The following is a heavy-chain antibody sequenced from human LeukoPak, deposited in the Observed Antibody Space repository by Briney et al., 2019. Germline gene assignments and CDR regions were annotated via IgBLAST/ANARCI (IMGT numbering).Heavy chain of an antibody. D-gene: IGHD5-12*01. J-gene: IGHJ6*03. CDR3: AHSPNSGYDYDHYYYYMDV. CDR1: GFTFSSYA. V-gene: IGHV3-23*01. Sequence: GGSLRLSCAASGFTFSSYAMSWVRQAPGKGLEWVSAISGSGGSTYYADSVKGRFTISRDNSKNTLYLQMNSLRAEDTAVYYCAHSPNSGYDYDHYYYYMDVWGKGTTVTVSS. CDR2: ISGSGGST.